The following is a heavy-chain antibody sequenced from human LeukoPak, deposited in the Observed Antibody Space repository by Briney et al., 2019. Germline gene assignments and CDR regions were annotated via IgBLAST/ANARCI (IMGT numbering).Heavy chain of an antibody. CDR2: IRYDGSNK. J-gene: IGHJ6*03. V-gene: IGHV3-30*02. D-gene: IGHD3-22*01. CDR3: AKDGGGYYPSYYYYMDV. Sequence: GGSLRLSCTASGFTFGDYVMSWVRQAPGKGLEWVAFIRYDGSNKYYADSVKGRFTISRDNSKNTLYLQMNSLRAEDTAVYYCAKDGGGYYPSYYYYMDVWGKGTTVTISS. CDR1: GFTFGDYV.